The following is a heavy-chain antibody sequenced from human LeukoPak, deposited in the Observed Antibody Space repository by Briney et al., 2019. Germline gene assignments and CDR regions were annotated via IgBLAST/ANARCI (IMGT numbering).Heavy chain of an antibody. D-gene: IGHD1-26*01. Sequence: GGSLRLSCAASGFTFSSYGMHWIRQAPGKGLEWVAFIRYDGSNKYYADSVKGRFTISRDNSKNTLYLQMNSLRAEDTAVYYCANCEHEEWELLSFDYWGQGTLVTVSS. V-gene: IGHV3-30*02. CDR1: GFTFSSYG. CDR2: IRYDGSNK. J-gene: IGHJ4*02. CDR3: ANCEHEEWELLSFDY.